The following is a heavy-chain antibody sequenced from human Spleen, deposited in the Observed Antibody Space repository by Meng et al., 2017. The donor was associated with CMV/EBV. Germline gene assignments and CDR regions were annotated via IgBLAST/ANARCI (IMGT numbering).Heavy chain of an antibody. Sequence: SETLSLTCSVTGGSISPYYWSWIRRPPGKGLEWIGYIYYTGKTTVTPSLKSRVIISVDTSKNQFSLKLSSVTAADTAVYYCARCGAAAGDFDYWGQGTLVTVSS. J-gene: IGHJ4*02. CDR2: IYYTGKT. V-gene: IGHV4-59*01. CDR3: ARCGAAAGDFDY. CDR1: GGSISPYY. D-gene: IGHD1-14*01.